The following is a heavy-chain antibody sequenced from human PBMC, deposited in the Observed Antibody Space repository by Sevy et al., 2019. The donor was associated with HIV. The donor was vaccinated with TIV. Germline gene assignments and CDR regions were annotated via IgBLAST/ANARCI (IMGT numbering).Heavy chain of an antibody. CDR2: ISSSSSTI. J-gene: IGHJ4*02. V-gene: IGHV3-48*02. CDR3: ARDVYSSGWPPALDY. D-gene: IGHD6-19*01. CDR1: GFTFSSYS. Sequence: GGSLRLSCAASGFTFSSYSMNWVRQAPGKGLEWVSYISSSSSTIYYADSVKGRFTISSDNAKNSLYLQMNSLRDEDTAVYYCARDVYSSGWPPALDYWGQGTLVTVSS.